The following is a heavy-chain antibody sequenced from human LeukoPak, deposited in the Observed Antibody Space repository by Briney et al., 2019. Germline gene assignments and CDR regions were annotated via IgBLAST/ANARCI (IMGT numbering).Heavy chain of an antibody. J-gene: IGHJ4*02. D-gene: IGHD5-18*01. CDR2: INSDGSST. Sequence: GGSLRLSCAASGFTFSSYWMHWVRQAPGKGLVWVSRINSDGSSTTYADSVKGRFTISRDNAKNTLYLQMNSLRAEDTAVYYCARVRGRQLWTRGLFDYWGQGTLVTVSS. CDR3: ARVRGRQLWTRGLFDY. CDR1: GFTFSSYW. V-gene: IGHV3-74*01.